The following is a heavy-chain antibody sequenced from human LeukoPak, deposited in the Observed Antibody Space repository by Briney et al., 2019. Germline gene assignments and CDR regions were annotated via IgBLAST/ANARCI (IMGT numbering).Heavy chain of an antibody. CDR1: GGSVSSGSYY. CDR3: VRDLVATIDHYYYGMDV. Sequence: SETLSLTCIVSGGSVSSGSYYWSWIRQPPGKGLEWIVYIYNSVRTNYNPSLKSRVTISVDTSKNQLSLKLSSVTAADTAVYFCVRDLVATIDHYYYGMDVWGQGTTVTVSS. CDR2: IYNSVRT. V-gene: IGHV4-61*01. J-gene: IGHJ6*02. D-gene: IGHD5-12*01.